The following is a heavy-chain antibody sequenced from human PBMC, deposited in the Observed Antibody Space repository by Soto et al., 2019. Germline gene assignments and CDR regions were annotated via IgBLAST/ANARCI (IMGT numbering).Heavy chain of an antibody. CDR1: GGTFSTYA. Sequence: QVQLVRSGPEVKQPGSSVKVSCKASGGTFSTYAFHWVRQAPGQGLESMGEIIPLFAKANYAQKFQGRVTFSADRSTTTVFMEVNRLTSGDTAVYYCVMGSLTLPDYVQSWGQGTVVIVTS. CDR3: VMGSLTLPDYVQS. D-gene: IGHD3-10*01. V-gene: IGHV1-69*06. J-gene: IGHJ1*01. CDR2: IIPLFAKA.